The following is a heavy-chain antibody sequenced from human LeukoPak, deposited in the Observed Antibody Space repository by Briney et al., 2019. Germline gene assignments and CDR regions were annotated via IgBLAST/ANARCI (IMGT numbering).Heavy chain of an antibody. CDR3: ASYAVRGWYFDL. CDR2: INHGGST. J-gene: IGHJ2*01. CDR1: GGSFSGYY. Sequence: SETLSLTCGVYGGSFSGYYWSWIRQPPGKGLEWIGEINHGGSTNYNPSLKSRVTISIDTSKIQFSLRLSSVTAADTAVYYCASYAVRGWYFDLWGRGTLVTVSS. V-gene: IGHV4-34*01. D-gene: IGHD3-10*01.